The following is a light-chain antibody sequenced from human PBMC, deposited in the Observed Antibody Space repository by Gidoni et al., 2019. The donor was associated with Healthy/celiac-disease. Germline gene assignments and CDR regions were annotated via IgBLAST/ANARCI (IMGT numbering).Light chain of an antibody. V-gene: IGKV1-39*01. CDR2: AAS. Sequence: DIQMTPSPSSLSASVGDRVTITCRASQSISSYLNWYQQKPGKAPKLLIYAASNLQSGVPSRFSGSGSGTDFTLTISSLQPEDFATYDCQQSYSTPRTFGQGTKVEIK. CDR1: QSISSY. CDR3: QQSYSTPRT. J-gene: IGKJ1*01.